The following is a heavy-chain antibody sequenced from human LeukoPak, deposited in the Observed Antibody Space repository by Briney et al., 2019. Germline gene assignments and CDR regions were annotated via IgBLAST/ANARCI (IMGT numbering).Heavy chain of an antibody. CDR3: ARGRDSGSHTYYFDY. J-gene: IGHJ4*02. V-gene: IGHV1-2*02. CDR1: EYTFTEYF. CDR2: ISPKSGGT. Sequence: GASVKVSCKTSEYTFTEYFIHWVRQAPGQGLEWMAWISPKSGGTNYARKFQGRVTLAWDTSINTVYMELNRLRSDDTAVYCCARGRDSGSHTYYFDYWGQGTLVTISS. D-gene: IGHD1-26*01.